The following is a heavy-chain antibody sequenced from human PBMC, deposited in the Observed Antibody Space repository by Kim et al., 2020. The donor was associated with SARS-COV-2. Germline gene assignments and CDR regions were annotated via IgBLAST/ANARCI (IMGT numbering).Heavy chain of an antibody. D-gene: IGHD3-22*01. CDR2: IYTSGRT. CDR3: ARVSYYYDSSGDYSDAFDI. Sequence: SETLSLTCTVSGGSISSGSYYWSWIRQPAGKGLEWIGRIYTSGRTNYNPSLKSRVTISVDTSKNQFSLKLGSVTAADTAVYYCARVSYYYDSSGDYSDAFDIWRQGTMVTGSA. J-gene: IGHJ3*02. V-gene: IGHV4-61*02. CDR1: GGSISSGSYY.